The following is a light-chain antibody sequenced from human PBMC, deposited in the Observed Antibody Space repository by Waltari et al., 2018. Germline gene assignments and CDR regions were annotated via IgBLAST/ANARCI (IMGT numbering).Light chain of an antibody. V-gene: IGLV1-40*01. CDR2: GNL. CDR3: QSFDSSLTRYV. Sequence: QSELTQPPSVSGAPGQRVTISCTGSSSNIGAAYDVPWYKQLPGTAPKRLIYGNLNRPSVVPDRFSGSKSGTSDSLAITGLQAEDEADYYCQSFDSSLTRYVFGTGTKVTV. CDR1: SSNIGAAYD. J-gene: IGLJ1*01.